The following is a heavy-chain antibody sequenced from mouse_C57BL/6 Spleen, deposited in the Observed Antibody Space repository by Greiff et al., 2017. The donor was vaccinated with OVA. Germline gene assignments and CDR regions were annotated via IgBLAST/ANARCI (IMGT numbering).Heavy chain of an antibody. J-gene: IGHJ4*01. CDR2: INPSSGYT. CDR1: GYTFTSYT. D-gene: IGHD4-1*01. Sequence: QVQLQQSGAELARPGASVKMSCKASGYTFTSYTMHWVKQRPGQGLEWIGYINPSSGYTKYNQKFKDKATLTADKSSSTAYMQLSSLTSEDSAVYYCAKLGQDAMDYWGQGTSVTVSS. V-gene: IGHV1-4*01. CDR3: AKLGQDAMDY.